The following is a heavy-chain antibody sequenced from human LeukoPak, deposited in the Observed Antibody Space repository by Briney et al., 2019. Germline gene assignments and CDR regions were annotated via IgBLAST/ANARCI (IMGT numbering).Heavy chain of an antibody. CDR2: INHSGST. Sequence: ETLSLTCAVYGGSFSGYYWSWIRQPPGRGLEWIGEINHSGSTNYNPSLKSRVTISVDTSKNQFSLKLSSVTAADTAVYYCARARLYSGSWYGGGFDPWGQGTLVTVSS. J-gene: IGHJ5*02. CDR3: ARARLYSGSWYGGGFDP. D-gene: IGHD6-13*01. V-gene: IGHV4-34*01. CDR1: GGSFSGYY.